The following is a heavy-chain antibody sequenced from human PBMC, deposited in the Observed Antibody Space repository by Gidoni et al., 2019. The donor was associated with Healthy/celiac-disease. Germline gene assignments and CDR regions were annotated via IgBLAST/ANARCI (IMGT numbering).Heavy chain of an antibody. Sequence: EVQLVESGGGLVQTGGSLRLSCAASGFTFSRYWMHWVRQAPGKVLGWVSRINSDGSSTSDADSVKGRFTIARDNANNTLYLQMNSLRAEDTAVYYCARDQPSDDYVWGSPDYWGQGTLVTVSS. CDR1: GFTFSRYW. CDR3: ARDQPSDDYVWGSPDY. CDR2: INSDGSST. D-gene: IGHD3-16*01. J-gene: IGHJ4*02. V-gene: IGHV3-74*01.